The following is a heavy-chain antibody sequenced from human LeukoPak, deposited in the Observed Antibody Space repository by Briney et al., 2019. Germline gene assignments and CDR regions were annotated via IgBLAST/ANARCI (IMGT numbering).Heavy chain of an antibody. CDR1: GGTFSSYA. CDR2: IIPIFGTA. J-gene: IGHJ4*02. D-gene: IGHD3-22*01. Sequence: GASVKVSCKASGGTFSSYAISWVRQAPGQGLEWMGGIIPIFGTANYAQKFQGRVTITADESTSTAYMELSSLRSEDTAVYYCATAHYYYDSSGYLYYFDYWGQGTLVTVSS. V-gene: IGHV1-69*13. CDR3: ATAHYYYDSSGYLYYFDY.